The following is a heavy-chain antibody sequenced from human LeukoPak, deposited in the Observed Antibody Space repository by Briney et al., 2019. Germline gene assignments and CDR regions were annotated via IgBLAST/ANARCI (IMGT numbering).Heavy chain of an antibody. J-gene: IGHJ4*02. CDR2: INPSGGST. CDR1: GYTFTSYY. Sequence: ASVKVSCKASGYTFTSYYMHWVRQAPGQGLEWMGIINPSGGSTSYAQKFQGRVTMTRDMSTSTVYMELSSLRSEDTAVYYCAREQTSGSYSYYFDYWGQGTLVIVSS. V-gene: IGHV1-46*01. CDR3: AREQTSGSYSYYFDY. D-gene: IGHD1-26*01.